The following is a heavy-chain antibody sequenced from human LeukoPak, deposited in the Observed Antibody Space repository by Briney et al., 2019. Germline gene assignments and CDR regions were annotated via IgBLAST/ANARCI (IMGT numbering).Heavy chain of an antibody. D-gene: IGHD3-16*02. CDR2: IKQDGTKK. V-gene: IGHV3-7*03. Sequence: GGSLRLSCAASGFTFSNFWMSWVRQAPGKGLEWVANIKQDGTKKYFVDSVKGRFTISRDNAKNSLYLQMNSLRVEDTAVYYCARDLYDYVWGSYRYWGQGTLVTVSS. CDR1: GFTFSNFW. J-gene: IGHJ4*02. CDR3: ARDLYDYVWGSYRY.